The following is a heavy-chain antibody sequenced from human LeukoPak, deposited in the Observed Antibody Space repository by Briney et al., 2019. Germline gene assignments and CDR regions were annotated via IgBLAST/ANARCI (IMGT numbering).Heavy chain of an antibody. V-gene: IGHV3-23*01. CDR3: ADPPTKDV. CDR1: GFTVNTNY. Sequence: GGSLRLSCAASGFTVNTNYMSWVRQAPGKGLEWVSTVSSSGGRTYYADSVKGRFTISRDNSKNTLYLQMNSLRVEDTAVYYCADPPTKDVWGQGTTVTVSS. D-gene: IGHD1-1*01. J-gene: IGHJ6*02. CDR2: VSSSGGRT.